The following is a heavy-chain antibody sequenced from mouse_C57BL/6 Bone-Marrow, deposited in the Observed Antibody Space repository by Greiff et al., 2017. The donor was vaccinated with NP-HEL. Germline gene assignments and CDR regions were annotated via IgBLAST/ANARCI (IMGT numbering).Heavy chain of an antibody. CDR3: ASLNYYGSSPFYFDV. Sequence: VHVKQSVAELVRPGASVKLSCTASGFNIKNTYMHWVKQRPEQGLEWIGRIDPANGNTKYAPKFQGKATITADTSSNTAYLQLSSLTSEDTAIYYCASLNYYGSSPFYFDVWGTGTTVTVSS. D-gene: IGHD1-1*01. CDR1: GFNIKNTY. V-gene: IGHV14-3*01. J-gene: IGHJ1*03. CDR2: IDPANGNT.